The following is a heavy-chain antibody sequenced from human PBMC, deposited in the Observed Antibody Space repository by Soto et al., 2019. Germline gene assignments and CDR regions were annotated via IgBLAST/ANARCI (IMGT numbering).Heavy chain of an antibody. J-gene: IGHJ1*01. CDR3: ARTGGNSLYPIQY. D-gene: IGHD2-21*02. CDR2: ISYDGSNK. V-gene: IGHV3-30-3*01. CDR1: GFIFSSYA. Sequence: QVQLVESGGGVVQPGRSLRLSCAASGFIFSSYAMHWVRQAPGKGLEWVALISYDGSNKYYADSVKGRFTISRDNSKNRLYVQMNSLRAEDTAVYYCARTGGNSLYPIQYWGQGTLGNVSS.